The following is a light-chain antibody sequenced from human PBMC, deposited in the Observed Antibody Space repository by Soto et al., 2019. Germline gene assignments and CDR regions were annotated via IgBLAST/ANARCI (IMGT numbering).Light chain of an antibody. CDR1: QSVSSN. CDR3: QQYNNWWT. CDR2: GAS. J-gene: IGKJ1*01. Sequence: EIVMTQSPATLSVSPGERATLSCRASQSVSSNLAWYQQKPGQAPRLLISGASTRATGIPARFSGSGSETEFTLTISSLQSEDFAVYYCQQYNNWWTF. V-gene: IGKV3-15*01.